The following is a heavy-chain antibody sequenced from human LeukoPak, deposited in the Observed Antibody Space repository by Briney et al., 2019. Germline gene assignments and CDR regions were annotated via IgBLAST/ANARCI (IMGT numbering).Heavy chain of an antibody. D-gene: IGHD3-3*01. V-gene: IGHV4-34*01. CDR1: GGSFSGYY. CDR3: ARHGHYDFWRELYYYSYHMDV. Sequence: PSETLSLTCAVYGGSFSGYYWSSIRQPPGKGLEWIGEINHSGSTNYNPSLKSRVTISVDTSKNQFSLKLSSVTAADTAVYYCARHGHYDFWRELYYYSYHMDVWGKGTTVTVSS. J-gene: IGHJ6*03. CDR2: INHSGST.